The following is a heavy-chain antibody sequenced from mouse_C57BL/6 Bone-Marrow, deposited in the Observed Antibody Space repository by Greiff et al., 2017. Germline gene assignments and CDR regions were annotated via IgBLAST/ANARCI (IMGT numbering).Heavy chain of an antibody. V-gene: IGHV1-7*01. D-gene: IGHD2-1*01. CDR3: ARENGNKAWFAY. J-gene: IGHJ3*01. CDR2: INPSSGYT. CDR1: GYTFTSYW. Sequence: QVQLQQSGAELAKPGASVKLSCKASGYTFTSYWMHWVKQRPGQGLEWIGYINPSSGYTKYNQKFKDKATLTADKSSSTAYMQLSSLTCEDSAVDNCARENGNKAWFAYWGQGTLVTVSA.